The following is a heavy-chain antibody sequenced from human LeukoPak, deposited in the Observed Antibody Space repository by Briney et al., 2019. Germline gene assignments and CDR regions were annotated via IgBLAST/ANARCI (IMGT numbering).Heavy chain of an antibody. Sequence: GRSLRLSCAASGFTFDDYAMQWVRQAPGKGLEWVSGISWNSGSIGYADSVKGRFTISRDNAKNSLYLQMNSLRAEDMALYYCAKDIGSGIAGPLDYWGQGTPVTVSS. D-gene: IGHD6-13*01. V-gene: IGHV3-9*03. J-gene: IGHJ4*02. CDR2: ISWNSGSI. CDR1: GFTFDDYA. CDR3: AKDIGSGIAGPLDY.